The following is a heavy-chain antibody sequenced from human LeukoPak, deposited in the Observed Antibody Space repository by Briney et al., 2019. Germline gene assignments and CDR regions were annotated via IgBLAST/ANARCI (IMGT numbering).Heavy chain of an antibody. V-gene: IGHV3-7*01. CDR1: GLPHSSYW. CDR3: GRLYSSSDKGPQYYFDY. CDR2: IKQDGSEK. Sequence: GGPLRLSCAASGLPHSSYWIRWVRQAPEKGGEGVANIKQDGSEKQHVDSVKGRFTIPKDNAKNSLYLQMNSLRAEDTAVYYCGRLYSSSDKGPQYYFDYWGQGTLVTVSS. J-gene: IGHJ4*02. D-gene: IGHD6-6*01.